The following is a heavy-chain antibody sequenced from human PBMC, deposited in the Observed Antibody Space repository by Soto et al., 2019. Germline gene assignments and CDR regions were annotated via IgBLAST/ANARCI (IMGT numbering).Heavy chain of an antibody. J-gene: IGHJ4*02. V-gene: IGHV4-59*01. CDR1: CGSITSFY. Sequence: PWETLSLTCTVSCGSITSFYWSWIRQTPGKGLEWIGHISYTGSTNYNPSLKSRVTIAVATSKNQFSLSLTSVTAADTAVYYCAREGNGWYYSDYWGQGALVTVSS. D-gene: IGHD6-19*01. CDR3: AREGNGWYYSDY. CDR2: ISYTGST.